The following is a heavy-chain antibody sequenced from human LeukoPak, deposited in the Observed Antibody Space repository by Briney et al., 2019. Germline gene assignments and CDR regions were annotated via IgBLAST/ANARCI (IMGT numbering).Heavy chain of an antibody. CDR1: GFTVSSNY. V-gene: IGHV3-66*01. J-gene: IGHJ4*02. Sequence: GGSLRLSCAASGFTVSSNYMTWVRQAPGKGLEWVSIMNSGDFTYYADSVKGRFTISRDNSKNTLYLQMNSLRAEDTAVYYCAREGPLSDYCTNGVCSKAFDYWGQGTLVTVSS. CDR2: MNSGDFT. D-gene: IGHD2-8*01. CDR3: AREGPLSDYCTNGVCSKAFDY.